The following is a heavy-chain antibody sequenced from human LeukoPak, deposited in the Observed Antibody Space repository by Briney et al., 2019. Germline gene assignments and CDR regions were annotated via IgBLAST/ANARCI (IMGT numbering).Heavy chain of an antibody. CDR2: INHSGST. CDR3: ARLGMVRGFKKGMTCSPP. V-gene: IGHV4-34*01. Sequence: SETLSLTCAVYGGSFSGYYWSWIRQPPGKGLEWIGEINHSGSTNYNPSLKSRVTISVDTSKNQFSLKLSSVTAADTAVYYCARLGMVRGFKKGMTCSPPGGREPLVTVSS. D-gene: IGHD3-10*01. CDR1: GGSFSGYY. J-gene: IGHJ5*02.